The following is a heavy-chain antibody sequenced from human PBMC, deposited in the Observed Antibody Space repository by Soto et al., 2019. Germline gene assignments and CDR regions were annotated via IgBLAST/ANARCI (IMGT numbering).Heavy chain of an antibody. CDR2: IYHGGTT. V-gene: IGHV4-38-2*01. CDR3: ARVHVMVVAGSTFDY. Sequence: SETLSLTCAVSGGSISSANWWPWVRQPPGKGPEWIASIYHGGTTFYNPSLKSRITISVDTSNNQFSLKLTSVTAADTAVYYCARVHVMVVAGSTFDYWGHGTLVTVSS. D-gene: IGHD6-19*01. J-gene: IGHJ4*01. CDR1: GGSISSANW.